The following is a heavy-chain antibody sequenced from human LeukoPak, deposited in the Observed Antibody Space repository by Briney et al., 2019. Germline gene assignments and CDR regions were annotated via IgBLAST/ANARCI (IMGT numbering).Heavy chain of an antibody. CDR1: GFSLSIFG. CDR3: ARSLPSSDIWSGP. CDR2: MRDDESEK. Sequence: GGSLRLSCAASGFSLSIFGIHWVRQAPGKGLEWVAFMRDDESEKKYADSVKGRFTISRDNSKNTLHLQMNSLRDDDTALYYCARSLPSSDIWSGPWGQGTLVTVSS. J-gene: IGHJ5*02. D-gene: IGHD3-3*01. V-gene: IGHV3-30*02.